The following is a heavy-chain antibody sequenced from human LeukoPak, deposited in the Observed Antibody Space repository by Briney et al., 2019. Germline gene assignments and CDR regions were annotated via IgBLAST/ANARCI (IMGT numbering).Heavy chain of an antibody. J-gene: IGHJ4*02. CDR3: ARDDMVVAGIPFDY. CDR2: IYSSGNT. V-gene: IGHV4-4*07. CDR1: GGSISSYF. D-gene: IGHD6-19*01. Sequence: SETLSLTCTVSGGSISSYFWSWIRQPAGKGLEWIGRIYSSGNTNNNPSLKSRVTMSIDTSKNEFSLKLSSVTAADTAVYYCARDDMVVAGIPFDYWGQGTLVTVSS.